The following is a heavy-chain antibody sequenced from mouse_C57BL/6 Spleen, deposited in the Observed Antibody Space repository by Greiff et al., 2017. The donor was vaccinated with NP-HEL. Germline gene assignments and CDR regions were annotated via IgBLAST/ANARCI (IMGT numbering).Heavy chain of an antibody. CDR1: GFNIKNTY. D-gene: IGHD1-1*01. CDR2: IDPANGNT. CDR3: ARDYGSSRYYAMDY. Sequence: EVMLVESVAELVRPGASVKLSCTASGFNIKNTYMHWVKQRPEQGLEWIGRIDPANGNTKYAPKFQGKATITADTSSNTAYLQLSSLTSEDTAIYYCARDYGSSRYYAMDYWGQGTSVTVSS. V-gene: IGHV14-3*01. J-gene: IGHJ4*01.